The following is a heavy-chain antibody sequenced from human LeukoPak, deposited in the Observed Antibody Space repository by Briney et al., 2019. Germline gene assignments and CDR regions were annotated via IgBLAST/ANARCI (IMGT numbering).Heavy chain of an antibody. CDR2: IIPILGIA. J-gene: IGHJ4*02. CDR1: GGTFSSYA. V-gene: IGHV1-69*04. CDR3: AREGCSGGSCYSGYYFDY. Sequence: GASVKVSCKASGGTFSSYAISWVRQAPGQGLEWMGRIIPILGIANYAQKFQGRVTITADKSTSTAYMELSSLRSEDTAVYYCAREGCSGGSCYSGYYFDYWGQGTLVTVSS. D-gene: IGHD2-15*01.